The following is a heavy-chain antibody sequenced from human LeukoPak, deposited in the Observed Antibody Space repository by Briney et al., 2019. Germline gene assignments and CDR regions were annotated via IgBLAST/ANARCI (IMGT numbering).Heavy chain of an antibody. CDR1: GGTFSSYA. J-gene: IGHJ4*02. CDR3: ARGGYNWNSYYFDY. CDR2: IIPIFGTA. V-gene: IGHV1-69*05. D-gene: IGHD1-7*01. Sequence: SVKVSCTASGGTFSSYAISWVRQAPGQGLEWMGGIIPIFGTANYAQKFQGRVTITTDESTSTAYTELSSLRSEDTAVYYCARGGYNWNSYYFDYWGQGTLVTVSS.